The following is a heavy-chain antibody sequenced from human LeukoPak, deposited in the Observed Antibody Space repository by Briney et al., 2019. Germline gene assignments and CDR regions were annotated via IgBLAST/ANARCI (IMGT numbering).Heavy chain of an antibody. CDR3: AVPYYDILTGSRLDY. CDR2: IYSGGNA. V-gene: IGHV3-66*01. Sequence: GGSLRLSCAASGFTVSSNYMSWVRQAPGKGLEWVSVIYSGGNAYYADSVKGRFTISRDNSKNTLYLQMNSLRAEDTAVYYCAVPYYDILTGSRLDYWGQGTLVTVSS. CDR1: GFTVSSNY. J-gene: IGHJ4*02. D-gene: IGHD3-9*01.